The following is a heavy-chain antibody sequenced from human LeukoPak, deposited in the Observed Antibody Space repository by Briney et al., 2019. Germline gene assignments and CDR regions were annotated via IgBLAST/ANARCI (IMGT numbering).Heavy chain of an antibody. J-gene: IGHJ6*03. V-gene: IGHV3-48*01. CDR1: GFTFSSYG. Sequence: GRSLRLSCAASGFTFSSYGMTWVRQAPGKGLEWVSYISSSSSTIYYADSVKGRFTISRDNAKNSLCLQLNSLRAEDTAVYFCARDTPMLAGPNLYYYMDVWGKGTTVTISS. CDR2: ISSSSSTI. CDR3: ARDTPMLAGPNLYYYMDV. D-gene: IGHD5-18*01.